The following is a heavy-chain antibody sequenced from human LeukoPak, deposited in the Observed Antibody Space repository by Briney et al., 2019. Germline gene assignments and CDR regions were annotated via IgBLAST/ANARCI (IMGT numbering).Heavy chain of an antibody. CDR2: IDWDDDK. CDR1: GFSLSTRAMC. J-gene: IGHJ4*02. V-gene: IGHV2-70*11. CDR3: ARMNECYTSSPKHFDY. Sequence: SGPTLAHPTQTLTLTCTFSGFSLSTRAMCVSWIRQPPRKALEWLARIDWDDDKYYNTSLKTRLTISKDTSKSQVVLTMTNMDPVDTASYYCARMNECYTSSPKHFDYWGQGILVTVSS. D-gene: IGHD6-6*01.